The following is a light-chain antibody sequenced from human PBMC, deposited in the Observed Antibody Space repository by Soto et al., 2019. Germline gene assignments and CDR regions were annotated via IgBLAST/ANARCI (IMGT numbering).Light chain of an antibody. CDR3: SSYRSSITPYVV. V-gene: IGLV2-14*01. J-gene: IGLJ2*01. CDR1: SSDVGGYNY. CDR2: DVS. Sequence: QSALTQPASVSGSPGQSITISCTGTSSDVGGYNYVSWYQQHPGKAPKLMIYDVSNRPSGVSNRFSGSKSGNTASLTISGLQAEDEADYYCSSYRSSITPYVVSGGGTKLTVL.